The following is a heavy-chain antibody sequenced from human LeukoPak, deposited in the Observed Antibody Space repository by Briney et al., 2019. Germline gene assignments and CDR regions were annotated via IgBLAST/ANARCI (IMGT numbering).Heavy chain of an antibody. J-gene: IGHJ6*02. Sequence: GGSLRLSCAASGFTFSSYRMSWVRQAPGKALEWVANINQYGGDKYYVDSVKGRFTISRDNAKNSLYLQMNSLRAEDTAVYYCARARPPITMVRGVITREYYYYGMDVWGQGTTVTVSS. V-gene: IGHV3-7*03. CDR2: INQYGGDK. CDR3: ARARPPITMVRGVITREYYYYGMDV. D-gene: IGHD3-10*01. CDR1: GFTFSSYR.